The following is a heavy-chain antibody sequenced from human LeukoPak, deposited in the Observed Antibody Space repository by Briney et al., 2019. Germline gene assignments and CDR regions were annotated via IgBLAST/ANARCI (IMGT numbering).Heavy chain of an antibody. CDR1: GGSISSYY. D-gene: IGHD3-10*01. Sequence: SETLSLTCTVSGGSISSYYWSWIRQPPGKGLEWVGYIYYSGSTNYNPSLKSRVPISVDTSKNQFSLKLSSVNAADTAVYYCASGVSGSYPDDFDYWGQGTLVTVSS. V-gene: IGHV4-59*01. J-gene: IGHJ4*02. CDR3: ASGVSGSYPDDFDY. CDR2: IYYSGST.